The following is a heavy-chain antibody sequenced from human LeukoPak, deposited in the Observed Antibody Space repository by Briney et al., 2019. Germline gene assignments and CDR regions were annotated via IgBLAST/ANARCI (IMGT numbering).Heavy chain of an antibody. Sequence: PGGSLRLSCAASGFTFSNAWMSWVRQAPGKGLEWVGRIKSKTDGGTTDYAAPVKGRFTISRDDSKNTLYLQMNSLKTEDTVVYYCTTSPPKSPPNDYWGQGTLVTVSS. V-gene: IGHV3-15*01. CDR1: GFTFSNAW. CDR3: TTSPPKSPPNDY. J-gene: IGHJ4*02. CDR2: IKSKTDGGTT.